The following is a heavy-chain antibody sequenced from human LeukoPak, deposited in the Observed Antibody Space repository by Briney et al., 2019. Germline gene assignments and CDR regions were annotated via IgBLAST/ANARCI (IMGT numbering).Heavy chain of an antibody. CDR2: ISGSGTTT. J-gene: IGHJ4*02. CDR3: AIQITMIVVVPYFDY. D-gene: IGHD3-22*01. CDR1: GLTFSDYY. V-gene: IGHV3-11*04. Sequence: PGGSLRLSCAASGLTFSDYYMTWIRQAPGKGLEWVSSISGSGTTTYSADSVRGRFTVSRDNAKNSVFLYMNSLRAEDTAVYYCAIQITMIVVVPYFDYWGRGTLVTVSS.